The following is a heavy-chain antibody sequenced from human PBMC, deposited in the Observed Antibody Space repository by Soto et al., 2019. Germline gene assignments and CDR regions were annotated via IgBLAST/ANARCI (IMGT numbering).Heavy chain of an antibody. D-gene: IGHD4-17*01. CDR1: GFTFSSYG. Sequence: GGSLRLSCAASGFTFSSYGMHWVRQAPGKGLEWVAVISYDGSNKYYADSVKGRFTISRDNSKNTLYLQMNSLRAEDTAVYYCANDYGDFTGYMDVWGKGTTVTVSS. V-gene: IGHV3-30*18. J-gene: IGHJ6*03. CDR2: ISYDGSNK. CDR3: ANDYGDFTGYMDV.